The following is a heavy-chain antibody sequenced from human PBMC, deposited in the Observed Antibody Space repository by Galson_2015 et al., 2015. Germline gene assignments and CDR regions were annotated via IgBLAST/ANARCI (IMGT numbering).Heavy chain of an antibody. Sequence: SLRLSCAASGFTFSSYWMSWVRQAPGKGLEWVANIKQDGSEKYYVDSVKGRFTISRDNAKNSLYLQMNSLRAEDTAVYYCARAAGARDYYFDYWGQGTLVTVSS. CDR2: IKQDGSEK. CDR3: ARAAGARDYYFDY. J-gene: IGHJ4*02. V-gene: IGHV3-7*04. CDR1: GFTFSSYW. D-gene: IGHD6-19*01.